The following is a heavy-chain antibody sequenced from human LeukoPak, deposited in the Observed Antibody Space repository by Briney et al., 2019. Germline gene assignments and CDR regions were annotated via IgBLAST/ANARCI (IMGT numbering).Heavy chain of an antibody. J-gene: IGHJ6*02. CDR1: GFTVSSNY. D-gene: IGHD6-13*01. CDR2: IYSGGST. CDR3: ASRYSSSWCWNYYYYGMDV. V-gene: IGHV3-53*01. Sequence: GGSLRLSCAASGFTVSSNYMSWVRQAPGKGLEWVSVIYSGGSTYYADSVKGRFTISRDNSKNTLYLQMNSLRAEDTAVYYCASRYSSSWCWNYYYYGMDVWGQGTTVTVSS.